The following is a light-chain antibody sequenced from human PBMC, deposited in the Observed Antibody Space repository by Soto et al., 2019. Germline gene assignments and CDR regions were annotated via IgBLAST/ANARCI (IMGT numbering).Light chain of an antibody. CDR2: RNN. V-gene: IGLV1-47*01. J-gene: IGLJ2*01. Sequence: QSVLTQPPSASGTPGQRVTISCSGSSSNIGSNYVYWYQQLPGTAPKLLIYRNNQRPSGVPDRFSGSKSGTSASLAISGLRSEDEADYYCAAWDDSVSSPVFGGGTQLTVL. CDR1: SSNIGSNY. CDR3: AAWDDSVSSPV.